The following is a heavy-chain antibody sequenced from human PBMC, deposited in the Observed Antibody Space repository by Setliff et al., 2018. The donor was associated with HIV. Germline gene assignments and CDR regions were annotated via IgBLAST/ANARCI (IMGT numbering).Heavy chain of an antibody. J-gene: IGHJ3*02. CDR1: RSTFNSHT. CDR3: ARVAWYYSFWSGLGDAFDI. V-gene: IGHV1-18*01. D-gene: IGHD3-3*01. Sequence: GASVKVSCKASRSTFNSHTINWVRQAPGQGLEWMGWISAYNGNTNYAQKLQGRVTMTTDTSTSTAYMELRSLRSDDTAVYYCARVAWYYSFWSGLGDAFDIWGQGTMVTVS. CDR2: ISAYNGNT.